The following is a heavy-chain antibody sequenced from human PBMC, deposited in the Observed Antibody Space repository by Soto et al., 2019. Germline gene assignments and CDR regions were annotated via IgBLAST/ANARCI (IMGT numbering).Heavy chain of an antibody. D-gene: IGHD3-22*01. CDR2: IIPIFGTA. Sequence: SVKVSCKASGGTFSSYAISWVRQAPGQGLEWMGGIIPIFGTANYAQKFQGRVTITADESTSTAYMELSSLRSEDTAVYYCAVPSGYQKWKYFDFCCQALLVSVS. J-gene: IGHJ4*02. CDR3: AVPSGYQKWKYFDF. V-gene: IGHV1-69*13. CDR1: GGTFSSYA.